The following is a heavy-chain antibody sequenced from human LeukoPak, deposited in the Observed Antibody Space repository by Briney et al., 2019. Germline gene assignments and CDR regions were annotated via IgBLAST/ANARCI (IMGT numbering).Heavy chain of an antibody. CDR3: ARDSSYSTAI. Sequence: GGSLRLSCAASGFTFSIYWMHWVRQAPGKGLVWVSHINSDGSYTTYADSVKGRFTISRDNAKNTLYLQMNSLRAEDTDVYYCARDSSYSTAIWGQGTMVTVSS. J-gene: IGHJ3*02. CDR1: GFTFSIYW. V-gene: IGHV3-74*01. D-gene: IGHD3-22*01. CDR2: INSDGSYT.